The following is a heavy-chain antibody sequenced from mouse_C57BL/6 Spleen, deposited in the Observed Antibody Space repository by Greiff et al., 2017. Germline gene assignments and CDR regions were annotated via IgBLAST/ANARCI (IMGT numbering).Heavy chain of an antibody. CDR1: GYTFTSYR. CDR3: ARGGFYYGNYIDY. J-gene: IGHJ2*01. Sequence: VQLQQPGAELVKPGASVKLSCKASGYTFTSYRMHWVKQRPGQGLEWIGIIHPNSGSTNYNEQFKSKATLTVDKSSRTVYMQLRSLTSKYSAVYFCARGGFYYGNYIDYWGQGTTLTVSS. V-gene: IGHV1-64*01. D-gene: IGHD2-1*01. CDR2: IHPNSGST.